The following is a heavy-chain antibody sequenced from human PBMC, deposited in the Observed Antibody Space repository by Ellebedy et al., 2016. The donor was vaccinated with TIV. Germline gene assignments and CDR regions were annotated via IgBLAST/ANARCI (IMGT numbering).Heavy chain of an antibody. Sequence: GESLKISCAASGFTFSSYWMSLVRQAPGKGLEWVANIKQDGSEKYYVDSVKGRFTISRDNAKNSLYLQMNSLRAEDTAVYYCARGGGGIVGATGYFDYWGQGTLVTVSS. D-gene: IGHD1-26*01. J-gene: IGHJ4*02. V-gene: IGHV3-7*03. CDR3: ARGGGGIVGATGYFDY. CDR2: IKQDGSEK. CDR1: GFTFSSYW.